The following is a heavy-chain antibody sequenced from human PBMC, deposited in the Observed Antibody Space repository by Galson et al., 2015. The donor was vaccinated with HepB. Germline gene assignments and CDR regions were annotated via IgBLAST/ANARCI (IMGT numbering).Heavy chain of an antibody. CDR1: GFIFSDYY. D-gene: IGHD4-17*01. V-gene: IGHV3-11*06. J-gene: IGHJ4*02. CDR2: ISGSTIYT. Sequence: SLRLSCAASGFIFSDYYMSWIRQAPGKGLEWISYISGSTIYTNYAGSVKGRFTISRGNAKNSLYLHLNSVTAEDTAVYYCARVADADYGDHTHFDYWGQGILVTVSS. CDR3: ARVADADYGDHTHFDY.